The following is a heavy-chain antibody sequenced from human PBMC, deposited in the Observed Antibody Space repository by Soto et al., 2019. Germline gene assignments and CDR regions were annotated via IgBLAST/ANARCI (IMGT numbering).Heavy chain of an antibody. CDR3: AREGRGKKAGYNGLVSMGY. J-gene: IGHJ4*02. CDR2: IIPIFNST. D-gene: IGHD2-2*02. Sequence: GASVKFSCKVSGSRFSNYVISWVRQAPGHGLEWLGRIIPIFNSTKYAQSFQGRVTISADKSTSTASLELSSLRSDDTAVYYCAREGRGKKAGYNGLVSMGYWGQGTLVTVSS. CDR1: GSRFSNYV. V-gene: IGHV1-69*06.